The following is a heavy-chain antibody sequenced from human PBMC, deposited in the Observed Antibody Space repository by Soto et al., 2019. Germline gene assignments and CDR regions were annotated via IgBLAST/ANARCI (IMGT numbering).Heavy chain of an antibody. CDR3: VRVVPCDSSGRGWLDP. CDR2: IWYDGSQK. V-gene: IGHV3-33*01. CDR1: GFIFSTYN. D-gene: IGHD6-19*01. J-gene: IGHJ5*02. Sequence: GGSLRLSCVASGFIFSTYNMHWVRQAPGKGLEWVAVIWYDGSQKYYADSVKGRFTISSDNSKNTLYLQLDSLRVDDTGVYYCVRVVPCDSSGRGWLDPRAQGTLDTGSS.